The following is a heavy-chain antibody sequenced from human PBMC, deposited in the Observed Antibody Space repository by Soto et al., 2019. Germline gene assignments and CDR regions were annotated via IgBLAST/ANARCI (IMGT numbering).Heavy chain of an antibody. CDR2: INQGGST. CDR3: ARVISSSSSLGLRYYYYGMDV. D-gene: IGHD6-6*01. J-gene: IGHJ6*02. Sequence: ASETLSLTCAVYGGSFSNYYWSWIRQPPGKGLEWIGEINQGGSTTYNPSLKSRVTMSLDTSKNQYSLKLNSVTTADTAVYYCARVISSSSSLGLRYYYYGMDVWGQGTTVTVSS. CDR1: GGSFSNYY. V-gene: IGHV4-34*01.